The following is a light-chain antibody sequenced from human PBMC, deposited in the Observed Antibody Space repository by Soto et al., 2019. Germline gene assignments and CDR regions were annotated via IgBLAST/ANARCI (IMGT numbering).Light chain of an antibody. CDR3: ASYTSRSTSVI. J-gene: IGLJ2*01. V-gene: IGLV2-14*01. CDR2: EVS. CDR1: SSDVGGYKY. Sequence: QSALTQPASVSGSPGQSITISCTGTSSDVGGYKYVSWYQQHPDKAPKLIIFEVSNRPSGISSRFSGSTSGNTASLTISGRQADDEADYYCASYTSRSTSVIFGRGTKLTVL.